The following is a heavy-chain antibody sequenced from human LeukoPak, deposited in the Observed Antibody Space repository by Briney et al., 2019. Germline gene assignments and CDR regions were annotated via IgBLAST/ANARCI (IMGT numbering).Heavy chain of an antibody. CDR1: GFTFSSYW. D-gene: IGHD4-17*01. V-gene: IGHV3-7*01. Sequence: SGGSLRLSCAASGFTFSSYWMSWVRQAPGKGLEWVANIKQDGSEKYYVDSVKGRSTISRDNAKNSLYLQMNSLRAEDTAVYYCAREITVTTGWFDPWGQGTLVTVSS. J-gene: IGHJ5*02. CDR2: IKQDGSEK. CDR3: AREITVTTGWFDP.